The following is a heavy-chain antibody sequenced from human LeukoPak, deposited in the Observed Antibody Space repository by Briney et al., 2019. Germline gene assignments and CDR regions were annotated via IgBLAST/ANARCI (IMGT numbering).Heavy chain of an antibody. CDR3: ASGQGLHLGSMDV. V-gene: IGHV1-69*04. J-gene: IGHJ6*02. D-gene: IGHD1-26*01. CDR1: GGTFSSYA. CDR2: IIPILGIA. Sequence: SVKVSCKASGGTFSSYAISWVRQAPGQGLEWMGRIIPILGIANYAQKFRGRVTITADKSTSTAYMELSSLRSEDTAVYYCASGQGLHLGSMDVWGQGTTVTVSS.